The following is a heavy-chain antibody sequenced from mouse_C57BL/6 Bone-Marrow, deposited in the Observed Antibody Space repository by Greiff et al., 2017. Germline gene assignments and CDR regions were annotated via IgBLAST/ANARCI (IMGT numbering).Heavy chain of an antibody. J-gene: IGHJ2*01. CDR3: TRDDGYWDY. CDR1: GFTFSSYA. D-gene: IGHD2-3*01. CDR2: ISSGGDYI. Sequence: DVQLQESGEGLVKPGGSLKLSCAASGFTFSSYAMSWVRQTPEKRLEWVAYISSGGDYIYYADTVKGRFTISRDNARNTLYLQMSSLKSEDTAMYYCTRDDGYWDYWGQGTTLTVSS. V-gene: IGHV5-9-1*02.